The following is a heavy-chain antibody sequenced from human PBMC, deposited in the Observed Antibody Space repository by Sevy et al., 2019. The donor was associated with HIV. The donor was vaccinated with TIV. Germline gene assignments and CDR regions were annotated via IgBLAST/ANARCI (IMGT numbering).Heavy chain of an antibody. J-gene: IGHJ4*02. CDR2: ISYDGSKK. V-gene: IGHV3-30*18. CDR1: GFTFSSHG. D-gene: IGHD3-16*01. Sequence: GGSLRLSCAASGFTFSSHGMHWVRQAPGKGLEWVAFISYDGSKKYYTDSVKGRFTIPRDNSKNTVYLQMNSLRAEDTAVYSCAKLRSAFGPLDDWGQGTLVTVSS. CDR3: AKLRSAFGPLDD.